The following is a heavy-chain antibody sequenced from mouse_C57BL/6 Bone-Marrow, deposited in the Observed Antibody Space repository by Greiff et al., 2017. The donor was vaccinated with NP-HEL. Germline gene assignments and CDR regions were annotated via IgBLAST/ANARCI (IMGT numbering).Heavy chain of an antibody. Sequence: VQLQQPGAELVKPGASVKLSCKASGYTFTSYWMHWVKQRPGQGLEWIGMIHPNSGSTNYNEKFKSKATLTVDKSSSTAYMQLSSLTSEDSAVYCCARDIYYYGSSYTYYAMDYWGQGTSVTVSA. CDR3: ARDIYYYGSSYTYYAMDY. D-gene: IGHD1-1*01. CDR1: GYTFTSYW. CDR2: IHPNSGST. V-gene: IGHV1-64*01. J-gene: IGHJ4*01.